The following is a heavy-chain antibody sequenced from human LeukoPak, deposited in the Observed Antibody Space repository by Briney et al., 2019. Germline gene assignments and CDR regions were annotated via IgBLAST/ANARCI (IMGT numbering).Heavy chain of an antibody. CDR3: ARDVYPSDI. CDR1: GYAFISYG. Sequence: GASVKVSCKASGYAFISYGITWVRQAPGQGLEWKGWISAYTANTNYAQKFQGRVTMTIDTSTSKAYMELRSLRSDDTAVYYCARDVYPSDIWGQGTMVTVSS. CDR2: ISAYTANT. V-gene: IGHV1-18*01. J-gene: IGHJ3*02. D-gene: IGHD3-16*01.